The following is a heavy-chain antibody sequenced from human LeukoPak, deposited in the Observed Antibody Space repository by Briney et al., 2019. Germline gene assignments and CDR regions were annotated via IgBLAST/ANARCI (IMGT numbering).Heavy chain of an antibody. V-gene: IGHV4-39*01. Sequence: PSETLSLTCTVSGGSISSSSYYWGWIRQPPGKGLEWIGSIYYSGSTYYNPSLKSRVTISVDTSKNQFSLKLSSVTAAGTAVYYCARHARIQLWLNWFDPWGQGTLVTVSS. CDR2: IYYSGST. J-gene: IGHJ5*02. D-gene: IGHD5-18*01. CDR1: GGSISSSSYY. CDR3: ARHARIQLWLNWFDP.